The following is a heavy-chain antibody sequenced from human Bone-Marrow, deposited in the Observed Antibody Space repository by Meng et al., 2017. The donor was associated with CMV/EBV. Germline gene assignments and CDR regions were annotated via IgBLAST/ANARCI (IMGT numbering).Heavy chain of an antibody. CDR1: GFTFSSYT. D-gene: IGHD5-12*01. CDR3: ARESTPGYNGMDV. J-gene: IGHJ6*02. V-gene: IGHV3-30-3*01. CDR2: MSYDGGNK. Sequence: GESLKISCAASGFTFSSYTMHWVRQAPGKGLEWVAVMSYDGGNKYYADSVKGRFTISRDNSKNTLYMQMNSLRGEDTAVYYCARESTPGYNGMDVWVQGTTVTVSS.